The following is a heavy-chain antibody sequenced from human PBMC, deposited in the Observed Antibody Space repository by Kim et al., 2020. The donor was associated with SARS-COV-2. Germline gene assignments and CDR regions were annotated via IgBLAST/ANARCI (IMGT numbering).Heavy chain of an antibody. J-gene: IGHJ4*02. Sequence: GGSLRLSCAASGFTFSSYSMNWVRQAPGKGLEWVSSISSSSSYIYYADSVKGRFTISRDNAKNSLYLQMNSLRAEDTAVYYCARAGWGTVTTDYWGQGTLVTVSS. D-gene: IGHD4-17*01. CDR2: ISSSSSYI. V-gene: IGHV3-21*01. CDR3: ARAGWGTVTTDY. CDR1: GFTFSSYS.